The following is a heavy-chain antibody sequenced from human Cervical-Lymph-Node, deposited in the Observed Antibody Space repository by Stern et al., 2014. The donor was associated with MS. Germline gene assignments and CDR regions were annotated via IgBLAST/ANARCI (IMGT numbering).Heavy chain of an antibody. CDR1: GGTFRSYP. Sequence: QVQLVQSGAEVKKPGSSVKVSCKASGGTFRSYPISWVRQAPGQGLEWMGRIIHILGIANYAQKFQGRVTITADKSTSTAYMELSSLRSEDTAVYYCARDSATVTSFVYYGMDVWGQGTTVTVSS. J-gene: IGHJ6*02. V-gene: IGHV1-69*09. CDR2: IIHILGIA. D-gene: IGHD4-11*01. CDR3: ARDSATVTSFVYYGMDV.